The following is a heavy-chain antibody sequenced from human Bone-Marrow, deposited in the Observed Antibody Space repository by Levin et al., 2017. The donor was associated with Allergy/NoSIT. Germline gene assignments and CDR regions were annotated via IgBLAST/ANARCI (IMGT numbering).Heavy chain of an antibody. CDR1: AFTFSDYY. J-gene: IGHJ4*02. D-gene: IGHD6-19*01. Sequence: PGGSLRLSCTTSAFTFSDYYMAWIRQAPGKGLEWFSYIIAATGTIFYADSVKGRFTISWDNAKNSLFLQMNSLRAEDTAIYYCARGVVDSRGWYHFDYWGQGTLVTVSS. CDR2: IIAATGTI. V-gene: IGHV3-11*01. CDR3: ARGVVDSRGWYHFDY.